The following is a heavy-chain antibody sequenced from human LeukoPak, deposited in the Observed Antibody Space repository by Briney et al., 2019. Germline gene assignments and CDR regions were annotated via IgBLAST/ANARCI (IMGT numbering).Heavy chain of an antibody. CDR1: GYSISSGYY. J-gene: IGHJ6*03. CDR2: IYYSGST. CDR3: ARAQPPYYYYMDV. Sequence: TSETLSLTCAVSGYSISSGYYWSWIRQPPGKGLEWIGYIYYSGSTNYNPSLKSRVTISVDTSKNQFSLKLSSVTAADTAVYYCARAQPPYYYYMDVWGKGTTVTVSS. V-gene: IGHV4-61*01. D-gene: IGHD1-14*01.